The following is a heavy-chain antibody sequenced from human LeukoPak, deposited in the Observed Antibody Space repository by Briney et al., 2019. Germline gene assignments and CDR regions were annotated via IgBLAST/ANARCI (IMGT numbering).Heavy chain of an antibody. D-gene: IGHD6-13*01. Sequence: SETLSLTCAVYGGSFSGYYWSWIRQPPGKGLEWIGEINHSGSTNYNPSLKSRVTISVDTSKNQFSLKLSSVTAADTAVYYCARHAPAAGKYYFDYWGQGTLVTVSS. CDR2: INHSGST. CDR3: ARHAPAAGKYYFDY. J-gene: IGHJ4*02. CDR1: GGSFSGYY. V-gene: IGHV4-34*01.